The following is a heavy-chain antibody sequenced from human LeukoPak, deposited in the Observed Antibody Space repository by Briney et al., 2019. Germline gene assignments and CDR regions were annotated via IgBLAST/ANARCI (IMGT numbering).Heavy chain of an antibody. D-gene: IGHD2-15*01. CDR2: VYYNGNN. J-gene: IGHJ4*02. V-gene: IGHV4-39*07. CDR3: ARDPYCSGGSCYSY. Sequence: SETLPLTCTVSGVSINSGTYYWGWIRQPPRKGLEWIGTVYYNGNNYYNPSLKSRVTISVDTSKNQFSLKLSSVTAADTAVYYCARDPYCSGGSCYSYWGQGTLVTVSS. CDR1: GVSINSGTYY.